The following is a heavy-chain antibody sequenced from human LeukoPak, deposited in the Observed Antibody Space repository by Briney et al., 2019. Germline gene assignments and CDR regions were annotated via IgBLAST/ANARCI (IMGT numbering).Heavy chain of an antibody. CDR1: GDSVSSNSAA. Sequence: SQTLSLTCAISGDSVSSNSAAWNWIRQSPSRGLEWLGRTYYRSKWYDEYAASVKSRITINPDTSKNQFSLQLNSVTPEDTAMYYCARGYSSGSSVFYYHGLDVWGQGTPVTVSS. CDR3: ARGYSSGSSVFYYHGLDV. CDR2: TYYRSKWYD. D-gene: IGHD6-19*01. V-gene: IGHV6-1*01. J-gene: IGHJ6*02.